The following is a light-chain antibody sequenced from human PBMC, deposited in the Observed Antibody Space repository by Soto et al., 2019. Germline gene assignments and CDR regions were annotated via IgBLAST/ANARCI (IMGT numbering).Light chain of an antibody. CDR2: AAS. CDR1: QSISSY. J-gene: IGKJ1*01. CDR3: PQSYSTPPT. V-gene: IGKV1-39*01. Sequence: DIQMTQSPSSLSASVGDRVTITCRASQSISSYLNWYQQKPGKAPKLLIYAASSLQSGVPSRFSGSGSGTDFTLTISSLQPEDFATYYCPQSYSTPPTFGQGTKV.